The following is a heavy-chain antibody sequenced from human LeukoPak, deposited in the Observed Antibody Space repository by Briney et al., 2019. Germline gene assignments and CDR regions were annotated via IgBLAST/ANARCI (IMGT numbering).Heavy chain of an antibody. CDR2: MNPNSGNT. V-gene: IGHV1-8*01. J-gene: IGHJ5*02. Sequence: WASVKVSCKASGYTFTTYDINWVRQATGQGLEWMGWMNPNSGNTGYAQKFQGRVTMTRNTSINTAYMELSSLRSEDTAVYYCARDEVVYYGSGRNWFDPWGQGTLVTVSS. D-gene: IGHD3-10*01. CDR3: ARDEVVYYGSGRNWFDP. CDR1: GYTFTTYD.